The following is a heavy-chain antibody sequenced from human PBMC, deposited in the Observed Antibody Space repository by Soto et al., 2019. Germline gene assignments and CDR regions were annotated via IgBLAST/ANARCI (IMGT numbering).Heavy chain of an antibody. CDR2: ISSGSSTI. CDR3: ARGKDTAPRCGDY. Sequence: SGGGLVQPGGSLRLSCAASGFIFSSYNMNWVRQAPGKGLEWVSYISSGSSTIYYADSVKGRFTISRDNAINSLYLQMNSLRDEDTAVYYCARGKDTAPRCGDYWGQGTLGTVSS. CDR1: GFIFSSYN. J-gene: IGHJ4*02. V-gene: IGHV3-48*02. D-gene: IGHD5-18*01.